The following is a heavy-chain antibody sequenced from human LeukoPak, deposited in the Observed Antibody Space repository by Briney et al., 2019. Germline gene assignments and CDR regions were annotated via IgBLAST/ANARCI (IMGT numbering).Heavy chain of an antibody. D-gene: IGHD5-24*01. CDR2: ITGPADVT. V-gene: IGHV3-23*01. CDR3: AKDLVSGDGYNSLDY. J-gene: IGHJ4*02. Sequence: GGSLRLSCAASGFSFNSYAMNWVRQVPGKGLEWVSDITGPADVTTYADSVKGRFTISRDNSKNTVFLQMDSLRAEDTAVYYCAKDLVSGDGYNSLDYWGQGTLVTVSS. CDR1: GFSFNSYA.